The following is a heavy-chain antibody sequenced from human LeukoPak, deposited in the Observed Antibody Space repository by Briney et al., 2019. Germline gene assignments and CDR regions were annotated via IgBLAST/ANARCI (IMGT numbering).Heavy chain of an antibody. J-gene: IGHJ3*02. CDR2: IIPIFGTA. Sequence: ASVKVSCKASGGTFSSYAISWVRQAPGQGLEWMGGIIPIFGTANYAQKLQGRVTITTDESTSTAYMELSSLRSEDTAVYYCARVEGRYCSSTSCWDDAFDIWGQGTMVTVSS. V-gene: IGHV1-69*05. CDR3: ARVEGRYCSSTSCWDDAFDI. CDR1: GGTFSSYA. D-gene: IGHD2-2*01.